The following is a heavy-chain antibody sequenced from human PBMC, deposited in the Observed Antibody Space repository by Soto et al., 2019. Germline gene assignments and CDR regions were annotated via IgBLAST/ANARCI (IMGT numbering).Heavy chain of an antibody. D-gene: IGHD3-10*01. CDR3: ARHYYGSGMDV. Sequence: SETLSLTCPVSGGSISSSSYYWGWIRQPPGKGLEWIGSIYYSGSTYYNPSLKSRVTISVDTSKNQFSLKLSSVTAADTAVYYCARHYYGSGMDVWGQGTTVTVSS. J-gene: IGHJ6*02. V-gene: IGHV4-39*01. CDR1: GGSISSSSYY. CDR2: IYYSGST.